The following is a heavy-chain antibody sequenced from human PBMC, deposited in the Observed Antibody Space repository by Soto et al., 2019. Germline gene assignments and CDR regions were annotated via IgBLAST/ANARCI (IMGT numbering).Heavy chain of an antibody. CDR3: ARLQFYDFCSRSVQMDV. V-gene: IGHV4-61*03. CDR2: IHYTGNT. D-gene: IGHD3-3*01. Sequence: PSETLSLTCTVSGGSVSSGTYQWSWIRQSPGKGLEWIGYIHYTGNTNYNPSLKSRVSISVDTSTNHFSLKLTSVTAADTALYFCARLQFYDFCSRSVQMDVWGQGNAVTV. CDR1: GGSVSSGTYQ. J-gene: IGHJ6*02.